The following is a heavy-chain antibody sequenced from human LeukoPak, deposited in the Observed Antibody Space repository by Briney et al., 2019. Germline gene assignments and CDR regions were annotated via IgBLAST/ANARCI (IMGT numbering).Heavy chain of an antibody. CDR2: IYSGGST. D-gene: IGHD3-22*01. Sequence: QPGGSLRLSCAASGFTVSTNYMSWVRQAPGKGLEWVSVIYSGGSTYYADSVKGRFTISRDNSKNTLYLQMNSLRAEDTAVYYCAKDRVRTMIVPYDYWGQGTLVTVSS. CDR3: AKDRVRTMIVPYDY. J-gene: IGHJ4*02. CDR1: GFTVSTNY. V-gene: IGHV3-53*05.